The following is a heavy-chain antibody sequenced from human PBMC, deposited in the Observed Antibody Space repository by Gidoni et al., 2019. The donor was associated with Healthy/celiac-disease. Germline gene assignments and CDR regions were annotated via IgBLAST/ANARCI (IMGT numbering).Heavy chain of an antibody. D-gene: IGHD3-22*01. V-gene: IGHV3-9*01. CDR3: AKDANYYDSSGYYFDY. Sequence: EVQLVESGGGLVQPGRSLRLSCAASGFTFADYAMHWVRQAPGKGLELGSGISWNSGSIGYADSVKGRFTISRDNAKNSLYLQMNSLRAEDTALYYCAKDANYYDSSGYYFDYWGQGTLVTVSS. J-gene: IGHJ4*02. CDR1: GFTFADYA. CDR2: ISWNSGSI.